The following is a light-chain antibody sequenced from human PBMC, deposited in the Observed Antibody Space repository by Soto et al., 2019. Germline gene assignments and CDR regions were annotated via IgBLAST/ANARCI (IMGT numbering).Light chain of an antibody. CDR2: AAS. Sequence: IPLSLSPSSLSASVGGTVPIPCRASQSSISYLNWYQQKPGQAPKLLIYAASSRQTGIPDRFSGSGSGTDFTLTISRLEPEDFAAYYCQQYGSSPSTFGAGTKVDIK. V-gene: IGKV1-39*01. CDR3: QQYGSSPST. J-gene: IGKJ4*02. CDR1: QSSISY.